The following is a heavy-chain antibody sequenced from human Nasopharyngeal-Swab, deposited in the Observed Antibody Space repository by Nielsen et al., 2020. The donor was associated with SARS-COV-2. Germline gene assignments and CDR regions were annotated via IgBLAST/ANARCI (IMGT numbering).Heavy chain of an antibody. CDR2: ISSSGSYM. CDR3: ASDWDTAMVTNYYYYMDV. D-gene: IGHD5-18*01. J-gene: IGHJ6*03. V-gene: IGHV3-21*01. Sequence: GESLKISCAASGFTFSDYTMNWVRQAPGQGLEWVSSISSSGSYMYYTDSVKGRFTMSRDNAKNSLYLQMNSLRAEDTAVYYCASDWDTAMVTNYYYYMDVWGKGTTVTVSS. CDR1: GFTFSDYT.